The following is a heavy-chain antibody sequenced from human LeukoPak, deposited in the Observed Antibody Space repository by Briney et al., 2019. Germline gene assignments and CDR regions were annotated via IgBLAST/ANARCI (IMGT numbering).Heavy chain of an antibody. J-gene: IGHJ4*02. Sequence: GGSLRLSCAASGFTFSSYWMSWVRQAPGKGLEWVANIKPDGSEKYYLDSVKGRFTISRDNAKNSLYLQMNSLRAEDTAVYYCARHSLIGTTPFDYWGQGTLVTVPS. CDR1: GFTFSSYW. CDR3: ARHSLIGTTPFDY. D-gene: IGHD1-20*01. CDR2: IKPDGSEK. V-gene: IGHV3-7*05.